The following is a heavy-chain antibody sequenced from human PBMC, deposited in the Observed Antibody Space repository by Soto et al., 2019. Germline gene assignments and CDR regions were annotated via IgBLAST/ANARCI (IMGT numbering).Heavy chain of an antibody. D-gene: IGHD2-21*02. CDR2: INGCDGNK. V-gene: IGHV1-3*01. J-gene: IGHJ4*02. Sequence: ASVKVSCKASGYTFLPYTVHWVRQAPGQRPEWLGWINGCDGNKKYSQKFQGRLTITRDTSASTAYMELSSPRSDDTAVYYCARQKDPYCGGDCYSPINFWGQGTLVTVSS. CDR1: GYTFLPYT. CDR3: ARQKDPYCGGDCYSPINF.